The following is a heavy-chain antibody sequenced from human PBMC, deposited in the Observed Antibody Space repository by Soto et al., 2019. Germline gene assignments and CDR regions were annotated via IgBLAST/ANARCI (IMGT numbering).Heavy chain of an antibody. D-gene: IGHD1-26*01. CDR2: ISGSGDKT. CDR3: ATRDRVTSGSSNFYGTDV. V-gene: IGHV3-23*01. J-gene: IGHJ6*02. CDR1: GFSLSDYA. Sequence: GGSLRLSCAASGFSLSDYAMTWVRQAPGKGLEWVSGISGSGDKTSYADSVKGRFIISRDTSKNTVYLQMNSLKAEDRAVYYCATRDRVTSGSSNFYGTDVWGQGTTVTVSS.